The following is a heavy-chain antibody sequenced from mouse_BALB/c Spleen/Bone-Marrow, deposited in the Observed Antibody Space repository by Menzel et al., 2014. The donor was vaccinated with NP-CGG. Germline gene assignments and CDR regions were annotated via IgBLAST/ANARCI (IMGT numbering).Heavy chain of an antibody. CDR1: GYAFTNYL. D-gene: IGHD1-1*01. Sequence: QVQLKESGAELVRPGTSVKVSCKASGYAFTNYLIEWVKQRPGQGLEWIGVINPGSGGTNYNEKFKGKATLTADKSSSSAYMQLNSLASDDSAVYFCARGITTGYFDYWGQGTTLTVSS. CDR3: ARGITTGYFDY. J-gene: IGHJ2*01. V-gene: IGHV1-54*01. CDR2: INPGSGGT.